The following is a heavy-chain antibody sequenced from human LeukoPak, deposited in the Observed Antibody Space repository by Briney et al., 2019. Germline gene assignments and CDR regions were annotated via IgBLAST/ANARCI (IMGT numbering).Heavy chain of an antibody. V-gene: IGHV3-30*18. J-gene: IGHJ3*02. D-gene: IGHD4-23*01. CDR2: ISYDGSNK. Sequence: PGGSLRLSCAASGFTFSSYGMHWVRQAPGKGLEWVAVISYDGSNKYYADSVKGRFTISRDNSKNTLYLQMNSLRAEDTAVYYCAKVSTVVTPFDIWGQGTMVTVSS. CDR3: AKVSTVVTPFDI. CDR1: GFTFSSYG.